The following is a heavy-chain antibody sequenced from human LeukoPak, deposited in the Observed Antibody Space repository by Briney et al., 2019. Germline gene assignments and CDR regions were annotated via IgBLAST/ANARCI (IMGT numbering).Heavy chain of an antibody. CDR3: AKNSVCDCRYFVDY. CDR1: GFTFRNYA. J-gene: IGHJ4*02. V-gene: IGHV3-23*01. D-gene: IGHD1-14*01. Sequence: EGSLRLSCAASGFTFRNYAMSWVRQAPGKGLEWVSVSDGGGGPTDYADSVKGRFTISIDNSKNTVYLQMNSLRTEDVAVYSCAKNSVCDCRYFVDYWGQGTLVTVSS. CDR2: SDGGGGPT.